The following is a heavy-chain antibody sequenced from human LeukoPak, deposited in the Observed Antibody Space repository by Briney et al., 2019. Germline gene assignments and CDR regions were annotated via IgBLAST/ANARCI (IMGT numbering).Heavy chain of an antibody. CDR2: INSDGSST. Sequence: GGSLRLSCAASGFTFSSYWMHWVRQAPGKGLVWVSRINSDGSSTSYADSVKGRFTISRDNAKSTLYLQMNSLRAEDTAVYYCASEHYYDSSGYYYRFFGYWGQGTLVTVSS. V-gene: IGHV3-74*01. CDR1: GFTFSSYW. D-gene: IGHD3-22*01. CDR3: ASEHYYDSSGYYYRFFGY. J-gene: IGHJ4*02.